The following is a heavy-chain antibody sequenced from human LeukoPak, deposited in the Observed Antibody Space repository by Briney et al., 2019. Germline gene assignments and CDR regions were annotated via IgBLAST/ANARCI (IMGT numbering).Heavy chain of an antibody. Sequence: GGSLRLSCAASGFTFSSYSMNWVRQAPGKGLEWVSSISSSSSYIYYADSVKGRFTISRDNSKNTLYLQMNSLRAEDTAVYYCAKDFTVAWWGQGTLVTVSS. V-gene: IGHV3-21*04. D-gene: IGHD4-23*01. CDR1: GFTFSSYS. CDR3: AKDFTVAW. CDR2: ISSSSSYI. J-gene: IGHJ4*02.